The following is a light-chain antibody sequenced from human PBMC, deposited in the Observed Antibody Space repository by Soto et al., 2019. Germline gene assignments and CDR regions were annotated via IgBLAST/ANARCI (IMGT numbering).Light chain of an antibody. CDR2: ATS. J-gene: IGKJ1*01. V-gene: IGKV3D-20*02. CDR3: QQCNSWPQWT. Sequence: IVLMSSPGTLSLSGEERATLSCRVSQSVSRTYLAWYQRKPVQAPRLLIYATSSRATGIPDRFSGSGSGTNFTLTINSLEPEDFAVYYCQQCNSWPQWTFGQGTKVDIK. CDR1: QSVSRTY.